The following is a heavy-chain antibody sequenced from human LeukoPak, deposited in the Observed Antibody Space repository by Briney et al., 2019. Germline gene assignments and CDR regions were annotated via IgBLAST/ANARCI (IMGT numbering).Heavy chain of an antibody. J-gene: IGHJ4*02. CDR1: GYTFTSYG. V-gene: IGHV1-2*02. CDR3: ASGAATQFAY. Sequence: ASVKVSCKASGYTFTSYGISWVRQAPGQGLEWMGWINPNSGGTNYAQKFQGRVTMTRDTSISTAYMELSRLRSDDTAVYYCASGAATQFAYWGQGTLVTVSS. D-gene: IGHD1-26*01. CDR2: INPNSGGT.